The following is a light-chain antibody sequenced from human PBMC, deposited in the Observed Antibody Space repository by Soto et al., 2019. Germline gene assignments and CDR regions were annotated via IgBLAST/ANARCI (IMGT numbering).Light chain of an antibody. CDR3: CSYAGSSTPLI. CDR2: EVS. J-gene: IGLJ1*01. Sequence: QSVLTQPASVSGSPGQSITISCTGTSSDVGSYNLVSWYQQHPGKAPKLMIYEVSKRPSGVSNRFSGSKSGNTISLTISGLQAEDEADYYCCSYAGSSTPLIFGTGTKVTVL. V-gene: IGLV2-23*02. CDR1: SSDVGSYNL.